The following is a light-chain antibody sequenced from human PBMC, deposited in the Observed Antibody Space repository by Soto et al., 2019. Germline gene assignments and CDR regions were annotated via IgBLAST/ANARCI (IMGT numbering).Light chain of an antibody. CDR2: GNN. Sequence: QSVLTQPPSVSGAPGQRVTLSCTGSSSNIRAGYDVHWYQQLPGTAPKLLIYGNNNRPSGVPDRFSGSKSGTTASLAISGLQAEDEADYYCCSYTTSNPRQIVFGTGTKVTVL. J-gene: IGLJ1*01. V-gene: IGLV1-40*01. CDR3: CSYTTSNPRQIV. CDR1: SSNIRAGYD.